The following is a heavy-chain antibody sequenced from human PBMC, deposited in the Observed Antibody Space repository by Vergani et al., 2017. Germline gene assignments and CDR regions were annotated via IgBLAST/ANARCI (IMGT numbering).Heavy chain of an antibody. CDR3: TRHWAVVAANNWFDP. Sequence: QAQPQQWGAGRLKPSETLSLTCASYGGSFTDYWWTWIRQPTGKGLGWSGEIRQDGITHYSPSLKSRVTMAVDTSKSQFSLKVSSVTAADTAVYYCTRHWAVVAANNWFDPWGQGTLVTVSS. J-gene: IGHJ5*02. CDR2: IRQDGIT. CDR1: GGSFTDYW. D-gene: IGHD2-15*01. V-gene: IGHV4-34*01.